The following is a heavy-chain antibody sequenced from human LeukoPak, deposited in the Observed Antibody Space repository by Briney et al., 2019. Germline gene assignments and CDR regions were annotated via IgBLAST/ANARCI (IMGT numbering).Heavy chain of an antibody. Sequence: NPSETLSLTCTVSGGSISSYYWSWIRQPPGKGLEWIGYIYYSGSTNYNPSLKSRVTISVDTSKNQFSLKLSSVTAADTAVHYCARGGAVTQWFDPWGQGTLVTVSS. V-gene: IGHV4-59*01. CDR3: ARGGAVTQWFDP. CDR1: GGSISSYY. CDR2: IYYSGST. D-gene: IGHD4-17*01. J-gene: IGHJ5*02.